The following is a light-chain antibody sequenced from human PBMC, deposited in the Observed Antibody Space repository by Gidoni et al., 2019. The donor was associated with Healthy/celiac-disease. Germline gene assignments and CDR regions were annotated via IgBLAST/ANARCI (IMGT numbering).Light chain of an antibody. V-gene: IGKV2-28*01. CDR1: QSLLHSNGYNY. J-gene: IGKJ4*02. CDR2: LGS. CDR3: MQALQTPLT. Sequence: IVITQSPLSLPVTPGEPASISCRSSQSLLHSNGYNYLDWYLQKPGQSPQLLIYLGSNRASGVPDRFSGSGSGTDFTLKISRVEAEDVGVYYCMQALQTPLTFXGXTKVEIK.